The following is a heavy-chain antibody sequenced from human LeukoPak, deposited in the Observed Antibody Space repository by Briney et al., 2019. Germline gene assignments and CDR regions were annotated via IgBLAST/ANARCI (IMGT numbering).Heavy chain of an antibody. CDR1: GYTFTSYA. V-gene: IGHV7-4-1*02. CDR3: ASDSSGYHSPAYWFDP. J-gene: IGHJ5*02. D-gene: IGHD6-19*01. CDR2: INTNTGNP. Sequence: ASVKVSCKASGYTFTSYAMNWVRQAPGQGLEWMGWINTNTGNPTYAQGFTGRFVFSLDTSVSTAYLQISSLKAEDTAVYYCASDSSGYHSPAYWFDPWGQGTLVTVSS.